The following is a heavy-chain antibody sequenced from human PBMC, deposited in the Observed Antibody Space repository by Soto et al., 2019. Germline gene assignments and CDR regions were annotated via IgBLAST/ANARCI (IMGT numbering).Heavy chain of an antibody. D-gene: IGHD4-17*01. CDR1: GGSISSYY. J-gene: IGHJ1*01. Sequence: PSETLSLTCTVSGGSISSYYWSWIRQPPGKGLEWIGYIYYSGSTNYNPSLKSRVTISVDTSKSQFSLKLSSVTAADTAVYYCARARPYGEGYFQHWGQGTLVTVSS. V-gene: IGHV4-59*01. CDR3: ARARPYGEGYFQH. CDR2: IYYSGST.